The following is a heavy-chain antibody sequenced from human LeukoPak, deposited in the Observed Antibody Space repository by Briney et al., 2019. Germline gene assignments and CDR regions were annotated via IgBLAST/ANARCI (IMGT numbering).Heavy chain of an antibody. CDR2: IYTSGST. D-gene: IGHD6-19*01. V-gene: IGHV4-4*07. CDR3: AQGGWYRDAFDI. J-gene: IGHJ3*02. Sequence: SETLSLTCTVSGGSISSYYWSWIRQPAGKGLEWIGRIYTSGSTNYNPSLKSRVTMSVDTSKNQFSLKLSSVTAADTAVYYCAQGGWYRDAFDIWGQGTMVTVSS. CDR1: GGSISSYY.